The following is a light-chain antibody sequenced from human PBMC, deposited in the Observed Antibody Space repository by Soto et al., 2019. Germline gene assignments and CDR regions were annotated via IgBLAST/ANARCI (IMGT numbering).Light chain of an antibody. CDR1: QSISSW. J-gene: IGKJ5*01. CDR2: KAS. Sequence: DIQMTQSPSTLSASVGDRVTITCRASQSISSWLAWYQQKPGKAPKLLIYKASSLESGVPSRFSGSGSGTDFTLTISRLEPEDFAVYYCQQYGSSTITFGQGTRLEIK. CDR3: QQYGSSTIT. V-gene: IGKV1-5*03.